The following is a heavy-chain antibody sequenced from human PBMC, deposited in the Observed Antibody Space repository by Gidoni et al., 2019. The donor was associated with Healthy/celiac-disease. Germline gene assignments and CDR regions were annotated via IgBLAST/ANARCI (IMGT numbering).Heavy chain of an antibody. CDR2: ISSNGGST. CDR3: VKDYPITIFGVARDYGMDV. V-gene: IGHV3-64D*06. J-gene: IGHJ6*02. D-gene: IGHD3-3*01. Sequence: EVHPVESGGGLVQAGVALRLSCSASAFTFCSYAMHWVRQAPGKGLEYVSAISSNGGSTYYADSVKGRFTISRDNSKNTLYLQMSSLRAEDTAVYYCVKDYPITIFGVARDYGMDVWGQGTTVTVSS. CDR1: AFTFCSYA.